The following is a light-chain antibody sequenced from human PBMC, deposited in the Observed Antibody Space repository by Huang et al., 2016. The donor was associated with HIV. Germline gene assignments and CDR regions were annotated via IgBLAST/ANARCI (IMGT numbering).Light chain of an antibody. Sequence: DIQMTQSPSSLSASVGDRVTITCRASQSISSYLNWYQHKAGEAPKVLIYAASSLQSGVPSRFSGSGSVTDFSLTITSLQPEDFATYYCQQSYSTSFGGGTKVEIK. J-gene: IGKJ4*01. CDR3: QQSYSTS. V-gene: IGKV1-39*01. CDR2: AAS. CDR1: QSISSY.